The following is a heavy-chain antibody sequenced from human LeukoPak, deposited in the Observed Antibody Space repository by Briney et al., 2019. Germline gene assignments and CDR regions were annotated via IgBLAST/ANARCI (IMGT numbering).Heavy chain of an antibody. V-gene: IGHV3-30*04. Sequence: QPGRSPRLSCAASGFTFSSYAMHWVRQAPGKGLEWVAVISYDGSNKYYADSVKGRFTISRDNSKNTLYLQMNSLRAEDTAVYYCAKGSNFAFDNWGQGILVTVSS. CDR2: ISYDGSNK. CDR3: AKGSNFAFDN. D-gene: IGHD1-1*01. CDR1: GFTFSSYA. J-gene: IGHJ4*02.